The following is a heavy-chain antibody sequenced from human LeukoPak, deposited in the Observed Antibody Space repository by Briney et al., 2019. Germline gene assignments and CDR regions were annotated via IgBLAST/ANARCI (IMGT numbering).Heavy chain of an antibody. Sequence: PSETLSLTCTVYGDSVSTYHWNWIRQPPGKGLEWIGNIHYSGSTNFNASLKSRVTISRDPSKKQLSLNLRSVTAADTAVYYCASAGYWGQGTLVTVSS. CDR1: GDSVSTYH. J-gene: IGHJ4*02. V-gene: IGHV4-59*08. CDR2: IHYSGST. CDR3: ASAGY.